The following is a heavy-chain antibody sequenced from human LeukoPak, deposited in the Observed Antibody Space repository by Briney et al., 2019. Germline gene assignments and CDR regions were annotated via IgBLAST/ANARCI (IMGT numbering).Heavy chain of an antibody. Sequence: PGRSLRLSCAASGFTFSSYAMHWVRQAPGKGLEWVAVISYDGSNKYYADSVKGRFTISRDNSKNTLYLQMNSLRAEDTAVYYCARDSRGGGSYIDYWGQGTLVTVSS. V-gene: IGHV3-30-3*01. CDR3: ARDSRGGGSYIDY. J-gene: IGHJ4*02. CDR1: GFTFSSYA. D-gene: IGHD1-26*01. CDR2: ISYDGSNK.